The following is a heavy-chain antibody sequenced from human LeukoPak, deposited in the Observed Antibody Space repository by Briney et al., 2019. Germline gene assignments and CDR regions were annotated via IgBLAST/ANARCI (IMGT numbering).Heavy chain of an antibody. V-gene: IGHV3-30-3*01. D-gene: IGHD6-13*01. Sequence: PGRSLRLSCAASGFTFSSYAMHWVRQAPGKGLEWVAVISYDGSNKYYADSVKGRFTISRDNSKNTLYLQMNSLRAEDTAVYYCARDGIAVAIKNWFDPWGQGTLVTVSS. CDR2: ISYDGSNK. CDR1: GFTFSSYA. J-gene: IGHJ5*02. CDR3: ARDGIAVAIKNWFDP.